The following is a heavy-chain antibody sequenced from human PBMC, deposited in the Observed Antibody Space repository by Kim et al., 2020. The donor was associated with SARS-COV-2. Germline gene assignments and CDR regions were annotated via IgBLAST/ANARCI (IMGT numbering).Heavy chain of an antibody. Sequence: GGSLRLSCAASGFTFSRRAMSWVRQDPGKGLEWIATVNNNNNPYYADSVKGRFTVFRDITKDTLYLQMNRLRADDTALYYCAKDHPSSGWPTFDSWGQGTLVAFTT. D-gene: IGHD6-19*01. V-gene: IGHV3-23*05. CDR1: GFTFSRRA. CDR2: VNNNNNP. J-gene: IGHJ4*02. CDR3: AKDHPSSGWPTFDS.